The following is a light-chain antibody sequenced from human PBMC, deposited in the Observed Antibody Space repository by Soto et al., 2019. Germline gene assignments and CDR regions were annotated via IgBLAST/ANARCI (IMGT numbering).Light chain of an antibody. J-gene: IGLJ3*02. CDR3: QSYDSSLSGWV. V-gene: IGLV1-40*01. Sequence: QSVLTQPPSVSGAPGQRVTISCPGSSSNIGAGYDVHWYQQFPGTAPKLLIYGNSNRPSGVPDRFSGSKSGTSASLEITGLQAEGEADYYCQSYDSSLSGWVFGGGTKVTVL. CDR2: GNS. CDR1: SSNIGAGYD.